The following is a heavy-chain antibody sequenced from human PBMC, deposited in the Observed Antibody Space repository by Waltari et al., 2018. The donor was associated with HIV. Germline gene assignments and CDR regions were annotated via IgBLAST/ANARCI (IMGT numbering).Heavy chain of an antibody. V-gene: IGHV3-23*01. J-gene: IGHJ6*02. CDR3: AGESLVMVRGVIIQYYYYGMDV. CDR2: ISGSGGST. Sequence: EVQLLESGGGLVQPGGSLRLSCAASGFTFSSYAMSWVRQAPGKGLEWVSAISGSGGSTYYADSVKGRFTISRDNSKNTLYLQMNSLRAEDTAVYYCAGESLVMVRGVIIQYYYYGMDVWGQGTTVSVSS. D-gene: IGHD3-10*01. CDR1: GFTFSSYA.